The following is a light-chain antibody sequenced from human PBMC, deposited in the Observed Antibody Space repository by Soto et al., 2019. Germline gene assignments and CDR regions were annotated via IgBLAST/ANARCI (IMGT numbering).Light chain of an antibody. J-gene: IGKJ5*01. V-gene: IGKV3-11*01. CDR1: QSVSSY. CDR3: QQRSNGPLT. CDR2: DAS. Sequence: EIVLTQSPATLSLSPGERVTLSCRASQSVSSYVAWYQQKPGQAPRLLIYDASNRATGIPARFSGSGSGTDFTLTISSLEPEDFAVYYCQQRSNGPLTFGQGTRLEIK.